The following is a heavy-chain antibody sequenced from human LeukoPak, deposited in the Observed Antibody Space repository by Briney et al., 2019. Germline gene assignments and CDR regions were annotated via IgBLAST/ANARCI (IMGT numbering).Heavy chain of an antibody. CDR3: ARWGGALAGYCSSTSCYTEDY. J-gene: IGHJ4*02. CDR1: GYTFTSYG. D-gene: IGHD2-2*02. Sequence: ASVKVSCKASGYTFTSYGISWVRQAPGQGLEWMGWISAYNGNTNYAQKLQGRVTMTTDTSTSTAYMELRSLRSDDTAVYYCARWGGALAGYCSSTSCYTEDYWGQGTLVTVSS. V-gene: IGHV1-18*01. CDR2: ISAYNGNT.